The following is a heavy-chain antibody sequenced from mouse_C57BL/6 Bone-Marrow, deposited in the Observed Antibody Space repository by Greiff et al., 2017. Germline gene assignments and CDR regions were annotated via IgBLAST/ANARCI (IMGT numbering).Heavy chain of an antibody. CDR3: ARPSYDGYLDY. J-gene: IGHJ2*01. CDR2: INPNNGGT. V-gene: IGHV1-22*01. CDR1: GYTFTDYN. Sequence: EVQLQESGPELVKPGASVKMSCKASGYTFTDYNMHWVKQSHGKSLEWIGYINPNNGGTSYNQKFKGKATLTVNKSSSTAYMELRSLTSEDSAVYYCARPSYDGYLDYWGQGTTLTVSS. D-gene: IGHD2-3*01.